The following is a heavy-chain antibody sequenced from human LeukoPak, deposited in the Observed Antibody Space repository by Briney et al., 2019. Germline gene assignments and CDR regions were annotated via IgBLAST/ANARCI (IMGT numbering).Heavy chain of an antibody. D-gene: IGHD3-10*01. CDR1: GGSFSGYY. V-gene: IGHV4-34*01. Sequence: PSETLSLTCAVSGGSFSGYYWSWIRQPPGKGLEWIGEINNSGSTNYNPFLKSRVTISVVTSKNQFSLKLSSVAAADTSVYYCARGKVPNYYYGSRSYSKHQPYYFLYWGQGTRVTVSS. CDR2: INNSGST. J-gene: IGHJ4*02. CDR3: ARGKVPNYYYGSRSYSKHQPYYFLY.